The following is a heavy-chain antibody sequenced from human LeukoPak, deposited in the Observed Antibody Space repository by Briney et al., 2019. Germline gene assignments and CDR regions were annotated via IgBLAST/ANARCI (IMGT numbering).Heavy chain of an antibody. Sequence: GGSLRLSCAASGFTFSSYAMHWVRQAPGKGLEWVAVISYDGSNKYYADSVKGRFTISRDNSKNTLYLQMNSLRAEDTAVYYCAKAVSKPHYYFDYWGQGTLVTVSS. CDR2: ISYDGSNK. CDR3: AKAVSKPHYYFDY. CDR1: GFTFSSYA. D-gene: IGHD5/OR15-5a*01. J-gene: IGHJ4*02. V-gene: IGHV3-30*04.